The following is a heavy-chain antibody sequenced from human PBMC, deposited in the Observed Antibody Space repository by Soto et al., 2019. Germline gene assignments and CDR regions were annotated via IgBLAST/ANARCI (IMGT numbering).Heavy chain of an antibody. Sequence: SETLSLTCTVSGGSISSSSYYWGWIRQPPGKGLEWIGSIYYSGTTYYNPSLKSRVTISVDTSKNQFSLKLSSVTAADTAVYYCARDRWCLVHWGQGTLVTVSS. D-gene: IGHD2-21*02. CDR3: ARDRWCLVH. V-gene: IGHV4-39*02. CDR1: GGSISSSSYY. CDR2: IYYSGTT. J-gene: IGHJ4*02.